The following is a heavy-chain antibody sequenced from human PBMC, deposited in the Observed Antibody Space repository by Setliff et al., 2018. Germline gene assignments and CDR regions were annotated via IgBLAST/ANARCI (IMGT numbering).Heavy chain of an antibody. CDR2: IYYSGST. CDR3: ARALGSSSFPFDY. J-gene: IGHJ4*02. Sequence: PSETLSLTCTVSGGSISSHYWSWIRQPPGKGLEWIGSIYYSGSTNYNPSLKSRVTISVDTSKNQFSLKLSSVTAADTAVYYCARALGSSSFPFDYWGQGTLVTVSS. D-gene: IGHD6-13*01. CDR1: GGSISSHY. V-gene: IGHV4-59*11.